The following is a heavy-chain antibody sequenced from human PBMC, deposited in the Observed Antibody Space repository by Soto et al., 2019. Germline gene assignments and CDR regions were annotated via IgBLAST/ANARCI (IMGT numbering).Heavy chain of an antibody. CDR3: ARLGSGSYSFPSDY. Sequence: SVKVSCKASGGTFSSYAISWVRQAPGQGLEWMGGIIPVFGSAKYAQKFQGRVTITADESTSTAYMQLSSLRSEDTAVYYCARLGSGSYSFPSDYWGQGTLVTVSS. D-gene: IGHD1-26*01. J-gene: IGHJ4*02. V-gene: IGHV1-69*13. CDR1: GGTFSSYA. CDR2: IIPVFGSA.